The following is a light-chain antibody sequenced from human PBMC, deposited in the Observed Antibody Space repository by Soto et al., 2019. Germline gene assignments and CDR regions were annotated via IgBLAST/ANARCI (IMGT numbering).Light chain of an antibody. CDR2: AAS. CDR3: QQYYSYPQT. V-gene: IGKV1-8*01. Sequence: AIRMTQSPSSFSSSRGDIFTISGGASQGISSYLAWYQQKPGKAPKLLIYAASTLQSGVPSRFSGSGSGTDFTLTISCLQSEDFATYYCQQYYSYPQTFGQGTKVDIK. CDR1: QGISSY. J-gene: IGKJ1*01.